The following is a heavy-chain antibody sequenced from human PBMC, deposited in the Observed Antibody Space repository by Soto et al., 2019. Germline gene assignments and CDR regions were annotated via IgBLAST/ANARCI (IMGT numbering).Heavy chain of an antibody. CDR2: ISSSGSTI. CDR1: GFTFISYE. J-gene: IGHJ4*02. CDR3: ARDPTYYYDSSGYYYDY. Sequence: PGGSLRLSCAASGFTFISYEMNWVRQAPGKGLEWVSYISSSGSTIYYADSVKGRFTISRDNAKNSLYLQMNSLRAEDTAVYYCARDPTYYYDSSGYYYDYWGQGTLVTVSS. V-gene: IGHV3-48*03. D-gene: IGHD3-22*01.